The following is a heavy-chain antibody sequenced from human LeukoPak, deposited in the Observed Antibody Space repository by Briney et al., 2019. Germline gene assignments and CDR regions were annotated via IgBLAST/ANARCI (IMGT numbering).Heavy chain of an antibody. Sequence: GGSLRLSCAASGFTFSSYGMHWVRQAPGKGLEGGAVIWYDGSNKYYADSVKGRFPISRDNSTTSLYLQMNSLRAEDTAVYYCAKDPGSMVRGVIGLMDVWGKGTTVTVSS. J-gene: IGHJ6*04. CDR2: IWYDGSNK. CDR3: AKDPGSMVRGVIGLMDV. V-gene: IGHV3-33*06. CDR1: GFTFSSYG. D-gene: IGHD3-10*01.